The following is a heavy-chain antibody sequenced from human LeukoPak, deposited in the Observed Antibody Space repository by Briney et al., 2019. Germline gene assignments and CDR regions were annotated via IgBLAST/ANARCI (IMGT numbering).Heavy chain of an antibody. J-gene: IGHJ4*02. CDR2: ISGSGGST. D-gene: IGHD6-13*01. V-gene: IGHV3-23*01. CDR3: AKDRAYSSSWYTGDY. CDR1: GFTFSSYA. Sequence: GGSLRLSCAASGFTFSSYAMSWVRQAPGKGLECVSAISGSGGSTYYADSVKGRFTISRDNSKNTLYLQMNSLRAEDTAVYYCAKDRAYSSSWYTGDYWGQGTLVTVSS.